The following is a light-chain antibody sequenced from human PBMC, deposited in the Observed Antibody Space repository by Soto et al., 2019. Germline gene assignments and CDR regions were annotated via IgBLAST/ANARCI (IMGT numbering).Light chain of an antibody. V-gene: IGKV1-39*01. Sequence: DIQMTQPPSSLSASVEYRVAITCRASQSIGNYLDWYQFKPGSAPKVVIYAVSSLQAGGPSRFSGSGSGTDFTLTVSSLQPEDSATDYCQQSYVTPVTFGGGTKVDI. CDR1: QSIGNY. CDR2: AVS. J-gene: IGKJ4*01. CDR3: QQSYVTPVT.